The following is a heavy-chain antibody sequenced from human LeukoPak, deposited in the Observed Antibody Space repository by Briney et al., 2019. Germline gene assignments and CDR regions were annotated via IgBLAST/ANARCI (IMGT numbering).Heavy chain of an antibody. CDR2: ISSSGSTI. CDR3: ARDGNPYGDYVEGWFDP. V-gene: IGHV3-11*04. Sequence: PGGSLRLSCAASGFTFSDYYMSWIRQAPGKVLEWVSYISSSGSTIYYADSVKGRFTISRDNAKNSLYLQMNSLRAEDTAVYYCARDGNPYGDYVEGWFDPWGQGTLVTVSS. D-gene: IGHD4-17*01. CDR1: GFTFSDYY. J-gene: IGHJ5*02.